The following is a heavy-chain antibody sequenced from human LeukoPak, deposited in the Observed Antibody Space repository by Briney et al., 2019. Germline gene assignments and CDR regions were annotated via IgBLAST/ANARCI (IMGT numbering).Heavy chain of an antibody. CDR1: GGSFSGYY. Sequence: SETLSLTCAVYGGSFSGYYWSWILQPPGKGLEWIGEINHSGSTNYNPSLKSRVTISVDTSKNQFSLKLSSVTAADTAVYYCARGGLRYFDLCWFDPWGQGTLVTVSS. CDR2: INHSGST. D-gene: IGHD3-9*01. CDR3: ARGGLRYFDLCWFDP. V-gene: IGHV4-34*01. J-gene: IGHJ5*02.